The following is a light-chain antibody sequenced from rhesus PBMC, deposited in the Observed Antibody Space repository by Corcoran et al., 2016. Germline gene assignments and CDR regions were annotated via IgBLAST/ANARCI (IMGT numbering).Light chain of an antibody. V-gene: IGKV3-24*04. Sequence: ETVVTQSPATLALSPGERATLSCRASQSVGSYLAWYQQKPGQAPRLLIYGASSRATGIPDRFSGSGSGTDFTLTSSSLEPEDVGVYYCQQSSAFWTFGQGTKVEIK. CDR3: QQSSAFWT. CDR1: QSVGSY. CDR2: GAS. J-gene: IGKJ1*01.